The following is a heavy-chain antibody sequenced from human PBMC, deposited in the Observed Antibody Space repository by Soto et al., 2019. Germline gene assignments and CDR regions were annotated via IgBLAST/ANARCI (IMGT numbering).Heavy chain of an antibody. CDR1: GGSISSYY. D-gene: IGHD1-26*01. CDR2: IYYSGST. Sequence: PSETLSLTCTVSGGSISSYYWSWIRQPPGKGLEWIGYIYYSGSTNYNPSLKSRVTISVDTSKNQFSLKLSSVTAADTAVYYCARTQWELLPYFDYWGQGTLVTVSS. J-gene: IGHJ4*02. V-gene: IGHV4-59*01. CDR3: ARTQWELLPYFDY.